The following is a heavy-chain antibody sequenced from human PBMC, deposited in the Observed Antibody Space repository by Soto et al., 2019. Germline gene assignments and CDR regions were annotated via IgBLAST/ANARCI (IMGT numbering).Heavy chain of an antibody. J-gene: IGHJ5*02. Sequence: PSETLSLTCAVSGGSISSSDWWSWVRQPPGRGLEWIAEILHSGTTKYNPSLRSRVTISVDKSKNQLSLKLTSVTAADTAVYYCARDMHAGFTHYFDPWGQGTLVTVSS. V-gene: IGHV4-4*02. D-gene: IGHD1-26*01. CDR2: ILHSGTT. CDR1: GGSISSSDW. CDR3: ARDMHAGFTHYFDP.